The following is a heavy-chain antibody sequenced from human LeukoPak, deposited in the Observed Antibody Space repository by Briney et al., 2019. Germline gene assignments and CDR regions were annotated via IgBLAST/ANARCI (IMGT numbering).Heavy chain of an antibody. D-gene: IGHD5-24*01. CDR1: GGSISSGGYY. V-gene: IGHV4-31*03. CDR3: ARDGDGYNDAFDI. J-gene: IGHJ3*02. Sequence: PSQTLSLTCTVSGGSISSGGYYWSWIRQHPGKGLEWIGYIYYSGSTNYNPSLKSRVTISVNTSKNQFSLKLSSVTAADTAVYYCARDGDGYNDAFDIWGQGTMVTVSS. CDR2: IYYSGST.